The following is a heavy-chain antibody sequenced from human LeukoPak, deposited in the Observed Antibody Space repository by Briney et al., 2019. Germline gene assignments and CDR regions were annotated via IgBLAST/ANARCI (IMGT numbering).Heavy chain of an antibody. CDR1: GLTFSDYE. CDR2: ISGAGRTK. J-gene: IGHJ4*02. V-gene: IGHV3-48*03. D-gene: IGHD5-12*01. Sequence: GGSLRLSCAASGLTFSDYEMSWVRQAPGKGLEWVSYISGAGRTKYYADSVRGRITISRDNAKNSLHLQMDSLRAEDTAIYYCVRGAAGLRTPYFFDFWGQGTLVTVSS. CDR3: VRGAAGLRTPYFFDF.